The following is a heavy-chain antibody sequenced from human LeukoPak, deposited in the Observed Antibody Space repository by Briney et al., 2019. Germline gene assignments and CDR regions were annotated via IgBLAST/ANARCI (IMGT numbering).Heavy chain of an antibody. CDR2: IWYDGSNK. J-gene: IGHJ4*02. CDR1: GFTFSSYG. Sequence: PGGSLRLSCAASGFTFSSYGMHWVRQAPGKGLVWVAVIWYDGSNKYYADSVKGRFTISRDNSKNTLYLQMNSLRADDTAVYYCAKDLYSSSSAFDYWGQGTLVTVSS. CDR3: AKDLYSSSSAFDY. V-gene: IGHV3-33*06. D-gene: IGHD6-6*01.